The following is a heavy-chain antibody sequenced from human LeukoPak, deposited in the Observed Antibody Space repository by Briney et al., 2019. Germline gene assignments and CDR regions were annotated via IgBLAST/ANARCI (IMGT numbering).Heavy chain of an antibody. D-gene: IGHD3-9*01. J-gene: IGHJ4*02. CDR1: GYRFTSYG. CDR2: ISAYNGNT. CDR3: ARGGDGDILTGLVFDY. Sequence: ASVKVSCKASGYRFTSYGISWVRQAPGQGLEWMGWISAYNGNTNYAQKLQGRVTMTTDTATSTAYMELRSLRSDDTAVYYCARGGDGDILTGLVFDYWGQGTLVTVSS. V-gene: IGHV1-18*01.